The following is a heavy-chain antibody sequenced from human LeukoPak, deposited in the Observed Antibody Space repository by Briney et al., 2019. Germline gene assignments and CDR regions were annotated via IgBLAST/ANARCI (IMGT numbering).Heavy chain of an antibody. CDR2: IYYSGST. J-gene: IGHJ6*03. Sequence: SETLSLTCTVSGGSISSYYWSWIRQPPGKGLEWIGYIYYSGSTSYNPSLKSRVTMSVDTSKNQFSLKLSSVTAADTAVYYCARGRPSSSWYGYYYYMDVWGKGTTVTVSS. V-gene: IGHV4-59*12. CDR3: ARGRPSSSWYGYYYYMDV. D-gene: IGHD6-13*01. CDR1: GGSISSYY.